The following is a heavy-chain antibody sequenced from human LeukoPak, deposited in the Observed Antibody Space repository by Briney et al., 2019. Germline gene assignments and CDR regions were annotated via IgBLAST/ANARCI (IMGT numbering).Heavy chain of an antibody. CDR2: ISSSSSYI. CDR1: GFTFSSYS. Sequence: GGSLRLSCAASGFTFSSYSMNWVRQAPGKGLEWVSSISSSSSYIYYADSVKGRFTISRDNAKNSLYLQMNSLRAEDRAVYYCARESRIQLWFRSGLTGPWFDPWGQGTLVTVSS. CDR3: ARESRIQLWFRSGLTGPWFDP. J-gene: IGHJ5*02. D-gene: IGHD5-18*01. V-gene: IGHV3-21*01.